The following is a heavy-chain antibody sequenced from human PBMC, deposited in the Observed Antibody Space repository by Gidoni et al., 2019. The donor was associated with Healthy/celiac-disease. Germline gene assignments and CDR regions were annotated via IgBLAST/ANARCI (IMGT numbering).Heavy chain of an antibody. CDR2: IKQDGSEK. CDR3: ASHSPLYSSGWYYFDY. Sequence: GQLVESGGGLVQPGGSLRLSCAASGFTFSSYWMSWVRQAPGKGLEWVANIKQDGSEKYYVDSVKGRFTISRDNAKNSLYLQMNSLRAEDTAVYYCASHSPLYSSGWYYFDYWGQGTLVTVSS. CDR1: GFTFSSYW. V-gene: IGHV3-7*01. J-gene: IGHJ4*02. D-gene: IGHD6-19*01.